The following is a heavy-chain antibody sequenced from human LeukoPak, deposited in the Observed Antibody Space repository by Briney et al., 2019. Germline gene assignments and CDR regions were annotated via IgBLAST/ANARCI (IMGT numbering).Heavy chain of an antibody. D-gene: IGHD6-6*01. V-gene: IGHV4-59*01. J-gene: IGHJ5*02. CDR1: GGSISSYY. CDR2: IYYSGST. CDR3: ARRKRSSSSSDWFDH. Sequence: SETLSLTCTVSGGSISSYYWSWIRQPPGKGLKGMGYIYYSGSTNYNPSLKSLVTISVDTSKNQFSLNLSSVTAADTAVYYCARRKRSSSSSDWFDHWGQGTLVNVSS.